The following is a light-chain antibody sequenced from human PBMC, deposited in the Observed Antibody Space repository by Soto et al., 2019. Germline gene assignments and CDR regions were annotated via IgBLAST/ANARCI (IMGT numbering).Light chain of an antibody. J-gene: IGKJ5*01. Sequence: IPITQSPSSVSASGGDRETILCRASQSISSYLNWYQQKPGKAPKLLIYAASSLQSGVPSRFSGSGSGTDFTLTISSLQPEDFATYYCQQSYSITFGQGTRLEIK. CDR1: QSISSY. CDR3: QQSYSIT. CDR2: AAS. V-gene: IGKV1-39*01.